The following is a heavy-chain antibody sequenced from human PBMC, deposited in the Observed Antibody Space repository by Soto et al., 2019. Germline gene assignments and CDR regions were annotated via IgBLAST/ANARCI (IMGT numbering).Heavy chain of an antibody. CDR1: GGSISSYY. V-gene: IGHV4-59*08. J-gene: IGHJ6*03. D-gene: IGHD3-3*01. Sequence: SETLSLTCTVSGGSISSYYWSWIRQPPGKGLEWIGYIYYSGSTNYNPSLKSRVTISVDTSKNQFSLKLSSVTAADTAVYYCARGFYDFWSGYQPGGYYYMDVWGQGTTVTVSS. CDR3: ARGFYDFWSGYQPGGYYYMDV. CDR2: IYYSGST.